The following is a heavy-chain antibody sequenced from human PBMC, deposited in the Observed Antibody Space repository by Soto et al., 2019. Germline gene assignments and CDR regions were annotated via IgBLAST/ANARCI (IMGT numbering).Heavy chain of an antibody. D-gene: IGHD2-21*02. V-gene: IGHV1-18*04. CDR1: GYTFTSYG. J-gene: IGHJ4*02. Sequence: ASVKVSCKASGYTFTSYGISWVRQAPGQGLEWMGWISAYNGNTNYAQKLQGRVTMTTDTSTSTAYMELRSLRSDDTAVYYCARGDGVVVTAIPSDYWGQGXLVTVSS. CDR2: ISAYNGNT. CDR3: ARGDGVVVTAIPSDY.